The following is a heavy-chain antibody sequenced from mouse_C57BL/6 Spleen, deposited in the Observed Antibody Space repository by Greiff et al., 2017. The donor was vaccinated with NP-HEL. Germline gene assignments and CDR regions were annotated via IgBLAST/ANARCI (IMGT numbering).Heavy chain of an antibody. J-gene: IGHJ3*01. Sequence: EVQLQQSGPELVKPGDSVKISCKASGYSFTGYFMNWVMQSHGKSLEWIGRINPYNGDTFYNQKFKGKATLTVDKSSSTAHMELRSLTSEDSAVYYCARPYYDYDGFAYWGQRTLVTVSA. D-gene: IGHD2-4*01. V-gene: IGHV1-20*01. CDR3: ARPYYDYDGFAY. CDR1: GYSFTGYF. CDR2: INPYNGDT.